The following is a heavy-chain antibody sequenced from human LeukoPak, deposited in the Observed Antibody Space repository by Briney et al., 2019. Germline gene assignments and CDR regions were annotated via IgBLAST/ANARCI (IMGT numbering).Heavy chain of an antibody. CDR2: ISGSGGST. CDR1: GFTFSSYA. J-gene: IGHJ4*02. V-gene: IGHV3-23*01. D-gene: IGHD1-26*01. CDR3: AKVFTGSYLYYFDY. Sequence: PGGSLRLSCAASGFTFSSYAMSWVRQSPGKGLEWVSAISGSGGSTYYADSVKGRFTISRDNSKNTLYLQMNSLRAEDTAVYYCAKVFTGSYLYYFDYWGQGTLVTVSS.